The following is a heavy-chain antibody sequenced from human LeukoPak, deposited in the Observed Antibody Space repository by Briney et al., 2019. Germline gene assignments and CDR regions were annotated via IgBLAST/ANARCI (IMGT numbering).Heavy chain of an antibody. CDR3: ARQVVGATPFYFDY. D-gene: IGHD1-26*01. CDR1: GYSISIGYY. CDR2: IYHSGST. V-gene: IGHV4-38-2*01. J-gene: IGHJ4*02. Sequence: SETLSLTCAVSGYSISIGYYWGWIRQPPGKGLEWIGSIYHSGSTYYNPSLKSRVTISVDTSKNQFSLKLSSVTAADTAVYYCARQVVGATPFYFDYWGQGTLVTVSS.